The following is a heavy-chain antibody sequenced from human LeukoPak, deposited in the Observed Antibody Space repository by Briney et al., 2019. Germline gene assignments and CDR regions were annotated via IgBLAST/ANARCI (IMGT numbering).Heavy chain of an antibody. V-gene: IGHV3-20*04. J-gene: IGHJ4*02. CDR2: INWNGGST. CDR3: AREKTGRGYSYGLRFDY. Sequence: GGSLRLSCAASGFTFDDYGMSWVRQAPGKGLEWVSGINWNGGSTGYADSVKGRFTISRDNAKNSLYLQMSSLRAEDTALYYCAREKTGRGYSYGLRFDYWGQGTLVTVSS. D-gene: IGHD5-18*01. CDR1: GFTFDDYG.